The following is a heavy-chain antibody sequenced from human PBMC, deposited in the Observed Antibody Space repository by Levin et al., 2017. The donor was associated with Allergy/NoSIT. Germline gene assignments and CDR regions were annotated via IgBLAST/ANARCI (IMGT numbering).Heavy chain of an antibody. CDR2: ISYDGSNK. Sequence: GGSLRLSCAASGFTFSSYAMHWVRQAPGKGLEWVAVISYDGSNKYYADSVKGRFTISRDNSKNTLYLQMNSLRAEDTAVYYCARDRRDCSGGSCYRYSDYYDYYMDGWGKGTTVTVSS. D-gene: IGHD2-15*01. CDR1: GFTFSSYA. CDR3: ARDRRDCSGGSCYRYSDYYDYYMDG. V-gene: IGHV3-30-3*01. J-gene: IGHJ6*03.